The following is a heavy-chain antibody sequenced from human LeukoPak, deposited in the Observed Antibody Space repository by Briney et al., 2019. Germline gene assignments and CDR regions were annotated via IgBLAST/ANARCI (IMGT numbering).Heavy chain of an antibody. CDR3: ARAPEYSSSLFYYGMDV. Sequence: SETLSLTCAVSGGSISSSNWWSWVRQPPGKGLEWIGEIYHSGSTNYNPSLKSRVTISVDKSKNQFSLKLSSVTAADTAVYYCARAPEYSSSLFYYGMDVWGQGTTVTVSS. V-gene: IGHV4-4*02. D-gene: IGHD6-13*01. CDR1: GGSISSSNW. CDR2: IYHSGST. J-gene: IGHJ6*02.